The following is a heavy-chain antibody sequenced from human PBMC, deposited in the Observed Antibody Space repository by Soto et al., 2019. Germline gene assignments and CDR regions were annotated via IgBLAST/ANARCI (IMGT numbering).Heavy chain of an antibody. CDR3: AKDRELLWVSYYYGMDV. CDR1: GFTFSSYA. CDR2: ISGSGGST. D-gene: IGHD1-26*01. J-gene: IGHJ6*02. V-gene: IGHV3-23*01. Sequence: EVQLLESGGGLVQPGGSLRLSCAASGFTFSSYAMSWVRQAPGKGLEWVSAISGSGGSTYYADSVKGRFTISRDNSKNTLYLQMNSLRAEDTAVYYCAKDRELLWVSYYYGMDVWGQGTTVTVSS.